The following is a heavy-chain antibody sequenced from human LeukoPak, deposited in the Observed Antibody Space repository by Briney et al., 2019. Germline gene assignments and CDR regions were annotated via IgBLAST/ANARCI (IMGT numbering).Heavy chain of an antibody. Sequence: SQTLSLTCTVSGGSISSGGYYRSCIRQHPGKGLEWIGYIDYSGSTYYNPSLKSRVTISVDTSKNQFSLKLSSVTAADTAVYYCARAILIYDSSGYYSLFFDYWGQGTLVTVSS. CDR3: ARAILIYDSSGYYSLFFDY. CDR2: IDYSGST. CDR1: GGSISSGGYY. J-gene: IGHJ4*02. D-gene: IGHD3-22*01. V-gene: IGHV4-31*03.